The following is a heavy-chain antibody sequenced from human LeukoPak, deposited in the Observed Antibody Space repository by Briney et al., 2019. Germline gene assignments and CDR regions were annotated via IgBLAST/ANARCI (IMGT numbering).Heavy chain of an antibody. J-gene: IGHJ5*02. CDR3: ARRPYYDSWSGYIPNWFDP. CDR1: GGTFSSYT. Sequence: SVKVSCKASGGTFSSYTISWVRQAPGQGLEWMGRIIPILGIANYAQKFQGRVTITADKSTSTAYMELSSLRSEDTAVYYCARRPYYDSWSGYIPNWFDPWGQGTLVTVSS. V-gene: IGHV1-69*02. D-gene: IGHD3-3*01. CDR2: IIPILGIA.